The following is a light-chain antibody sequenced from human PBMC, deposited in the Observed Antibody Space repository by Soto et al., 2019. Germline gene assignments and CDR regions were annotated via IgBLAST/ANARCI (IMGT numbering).Light chain of an antibody. Sequence: EIVMTQSPATLSVSPGERSTLSFRASQSVSSNLAWYQQKPGQAPRLLIYGASSRATGIPDRFSGSGSGTDFTLTISRLEPEDFAVYYCQQYGSSPTFGQGTKVDI. CDR3: QQYGSSPT. CDR1: QSVSSN. J-gene: IGKJ1*01. V-gene: IGKV3-20*01. CDR2: GAS.